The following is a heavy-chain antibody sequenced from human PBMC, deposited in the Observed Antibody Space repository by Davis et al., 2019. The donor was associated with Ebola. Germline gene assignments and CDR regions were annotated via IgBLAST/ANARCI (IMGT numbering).Heavy chain of an antibody. D-gene: IGHD6-6*01. CDR2: IIPILGIA. CDR3: ASGLVRGESYWYFDL. CDR1: SYTFTSHA. V-gene: IGHV1-69*10. Sequence: SVKVSCKASSYTFTSHAISWVRQAPGQGLEWMGGIIPILGIANYAQKFQGRVTITADESTSTAYMELSSLRSEDTAVYYCASGLVRGESYWYFDLWGRGTLVTVSS. J-gene: IGHJ2*01.